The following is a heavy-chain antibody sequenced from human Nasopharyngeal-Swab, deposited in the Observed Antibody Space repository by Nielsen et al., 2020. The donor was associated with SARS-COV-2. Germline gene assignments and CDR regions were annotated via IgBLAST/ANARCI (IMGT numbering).Heavy chain of an antibody. CDR1: GGTFSSYA. D-gene: IGHD5-12*01. V-gene: IGHV1-69*13. J-gene: IGHJ4*02. Sequence: SVKVSCKASGGTFSSYAISWVRQAPGQGLEWMGGIIPIFGTANYAQKFQGRVTITADESTSTAYMELSSPRSEDTAVYYCARGYSGYGYYFDYWGQGTLVTVSS. CDR2: IIPIFGTA. CDR3: ARGYSGYGYYFDY.